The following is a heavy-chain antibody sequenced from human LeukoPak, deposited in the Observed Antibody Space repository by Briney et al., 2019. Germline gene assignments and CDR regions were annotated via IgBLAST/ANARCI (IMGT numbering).Heavy chain of an antibody. CDR2: ISGSGGNT. V-gene: IGHV3-23*01. Sequence: GGSLRLSCATSGFTFINYAMTWVRQAPGKGLEWVSSISGSGGNTYYADSVKGRFTISRDNSKSTLNLQMNSLRAEDTAVYYCAKSGDNIWNYFDPWGQGTLVTVSS. J-gene: IGHJ5*02. CDR1: GFTFINYA. CDR3: AKSGDNIWNYFDP. D-gene: IGHD1-7*01.